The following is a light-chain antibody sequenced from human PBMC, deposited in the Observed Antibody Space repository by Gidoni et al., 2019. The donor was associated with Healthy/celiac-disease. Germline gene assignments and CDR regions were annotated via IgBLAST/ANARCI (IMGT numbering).Light chain of an antibody. J-gene: IGLJ1*01. Sequence: SSEPPPDPAVSVALGQTVRITCQGDSLRSYYASWYQQKPRQAPVLVIYGKNNRPSRIPDRFSVSSSGNRASVTITGAQAEDEADYYCNSRDSSSNHPNYVFGTGTKVTVL. V-gene: IGLV3-19*01. CDR1: SLRSYY. CDR3: NSRDSSSNHPNYV. CDR2: GKN.